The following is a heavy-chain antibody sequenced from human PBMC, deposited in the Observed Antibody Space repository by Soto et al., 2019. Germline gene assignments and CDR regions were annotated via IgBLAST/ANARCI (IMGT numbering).Heavy chain of an antibody. CDR3: ARRTPNCSSTSCYFGRHYYYYMDV. D-gene: IGHD2-2*01. CDR2: MNPNSGNT. CDR1: GYTFTSYD. V-gene: IGHV1-8*01. J-gene: IGHJ6*03. Sequence: QVQLVQSGAEVKKPGASVKVSCKASGYTFTSYDINWVRQATGQGLEWMGWMNPNSGNTGYAQKFQGRVTMTRNTSISTAYMELRSLRSEDTAVYYCARRTPNCSSTSCYFGRHYYYYMDVWGKGTTVTGSS.